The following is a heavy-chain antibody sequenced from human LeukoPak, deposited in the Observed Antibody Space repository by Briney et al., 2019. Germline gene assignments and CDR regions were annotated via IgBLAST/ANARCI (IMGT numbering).Heavy chain of an antibody. D-gene: IGHD4-17*01. CDR2: ISGSGGST. J-gene: IGHJ4*02. CDR1: VFTFSSYG. V-gene: IGHV3-23*01. Sequence: GGSLRLSCAASVFTFSSYGMSWVRQAPGKGLEGVSAISGSGGSTYYADSVKGRFTISRDNSKNTLYLQMNSLRAEDTAVYYCAKESLGTVTTKFDYWGQGTLVTVSS. CDR3: AKESLGTVTTKFDY.